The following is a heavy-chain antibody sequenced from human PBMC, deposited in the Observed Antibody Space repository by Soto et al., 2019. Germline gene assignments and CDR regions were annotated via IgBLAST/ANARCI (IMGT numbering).Heavy chain of an antibody. CDR2: IYYTGST. V-gene: IGHV4-59*01. Sequence: SETLSLTCTVSGGSISSYYWNWIRQPPGKGLEWIGYIYYTGSTNYTPSLKSRVIISVDTSKNQFSLKLSSVTAADTAVYYCARETHSSGYYSIDYWGQGTLVTVSS. CDR3: ARETHSSGYYSIDY. CDR1: GGSISSYY. J-gene: IGHJ4*02. D-gene: IGHD3-22*01.